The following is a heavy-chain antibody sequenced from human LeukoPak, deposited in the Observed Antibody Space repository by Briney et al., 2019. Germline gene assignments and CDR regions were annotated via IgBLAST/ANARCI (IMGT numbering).Heavy chain of an antibody. D-gene: IGHD7-27*01. CDR1: GFTFSSYE. V-gene: IGHV3-48*03. J-gene: IGHJ4*02. Sequence: PGGSLRLSCAASGFTFSSYEMNWVRQAPGKGLEWVSKISSGSTAIYYADSVKGRFTISRDNTKNSLYLQMNSLRDEDTAVYYCARQRGNYFDYWGQGALVTVSS. CDR2: ISSGSTAI. CDR3: ARQRGNYFDY.